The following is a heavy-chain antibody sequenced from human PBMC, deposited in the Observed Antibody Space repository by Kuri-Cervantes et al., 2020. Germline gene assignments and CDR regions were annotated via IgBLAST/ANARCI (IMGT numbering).Heavy chain of an antibody. V-gene: IGHV1-2*04. CDR2: INPNSGGT. CDR3: ARESRLRQQLKYNWFDP. Sequence: ASVKVSCKASGYTFTGYYMHWVRQAPGQGLEWMGWINPNSGGTNYAQKFQGWATMTRDTSISTAYMELRRLRPDDTAVYYCARESRLRQQLKYNWFDPWGQGTLVTVSS. CDR1: GYTFTGYY. J-gene: IGHJ5*02. D-gene: IGHD6-13*01.